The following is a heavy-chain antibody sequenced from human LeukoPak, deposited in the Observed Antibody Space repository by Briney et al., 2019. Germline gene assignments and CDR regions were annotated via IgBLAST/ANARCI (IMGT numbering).Heavy chain of an antibody. D-gene: IGHD6-6*01. Sequence: KPSETLSLTCTVSGGSISGFYWSWIRQPPGKGLEWIGYIYSRGSTNYNPSLRSRVTISIDTSKNQFSLNLSSVTAADTAVYYCARRGIYSTSGGSYYYYMDVWGKGTTVTVSS. J-gene: IGHJ6*03. CDR2: IYSRGST. V-gene: IGHV4-4*09. CDR3: ARRGIYSTSGGSYYYYMDV. CDR1: GGSISGFY.